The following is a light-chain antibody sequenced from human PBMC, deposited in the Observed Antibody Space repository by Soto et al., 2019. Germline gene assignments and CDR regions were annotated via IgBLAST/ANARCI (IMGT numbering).Light chain of an antibody. J-gene: IGLJ1*01. V-gene: IGLV2-14*01. Sequence: QSVLTHPASGSGSPGQAITIFCTGTSSDVGGYNYVSWYQQHPGKAPKLMIYDVSNRPSGVSNRFSGSKSGNTASLTISGLQAEDEADYYCSSYTSSSTLYVFGTGTKVTVL. CDR1: SSDVGGYNY. CDR2: DVS. CDR3: SSYTSSSTLYV.